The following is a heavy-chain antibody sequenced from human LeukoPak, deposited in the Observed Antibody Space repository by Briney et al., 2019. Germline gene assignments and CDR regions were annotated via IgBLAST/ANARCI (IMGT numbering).Heavy chain of an antibody. Sequence: GGSLTLSCAASGFTFSGSAMHWVRQASGKGLEWVSTISGSGDYTYYADSVRGRFIISRDNAQNSLLLQMNSLRAEDTAVYYRVRDQGGAVSYWGQGTLVTVSS. CDR3: VRDQGGAVSY. V-gene: IGHV3-21*01. J-gene: IGHJ4*02. CDR2: ISGSGDYT. CDR1: GFTFSGSA. D-gene: IGHD3-16*01.